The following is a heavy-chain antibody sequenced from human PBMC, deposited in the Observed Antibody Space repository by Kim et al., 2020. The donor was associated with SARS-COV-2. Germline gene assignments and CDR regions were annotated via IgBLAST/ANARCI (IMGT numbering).Heavy chain of an antibody. V-gene: IGHV1-3*01. Sequence: ASVKVSCKASGYTFTNYAIYWVRQAPGQRLEWMGWINAGNGNTEYSQKLQGRVTITRDTSASTAYMELSSLRSEDTAVYHCAREGAPYYYGSGYHYYFEYWGQGTLVTVSS. CDR2: INAGNGNT. J-gene: IGHJ4*02. CDR1: GYTFTNYA. CDR3: AREGAPYYYGSGYHYYFEY. D-gene: IGHD3-10*01.